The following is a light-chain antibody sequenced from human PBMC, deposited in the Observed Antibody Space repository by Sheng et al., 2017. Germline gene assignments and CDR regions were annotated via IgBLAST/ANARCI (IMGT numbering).Light chain of an antibody. V-gene: IGLV3-21*02. J-gene: IGLJ2*01. Sequence: SYVLTQPPSLSVAPGETAIITCEGNNIGDERVHWYQKKTGQAPVTVVYDDRDRPSGISERFSGSNSGNTANLVISRVEAGDEADYFCRVWHVRSDHVVFGGGTRLTVV. CDR1: NIGDER. CDR3: RVWHVRSDHVV. CDR2: DDR.